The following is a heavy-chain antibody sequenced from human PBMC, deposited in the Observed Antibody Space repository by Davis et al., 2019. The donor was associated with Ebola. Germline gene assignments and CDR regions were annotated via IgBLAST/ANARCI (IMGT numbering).Heavy chain of an antibody. CDR1: GFTFSSYW. Sequence: GESLKISCAASGFTFSSYWMSWVRQAPGKGLEWVSYISISSSTIYYADSVKGRFTISRDNAKNSLYLQMNSLRDEDTAVYYCATQDVPVGAFDIWGQGTMVTVSS. D-gene: IGHD2-15*01. CDR3: ATQDVPVGAFDI. J-gene: IGHJ3*02. CDR2: ISISSSTI. V-gene: IGHV3-48*02.